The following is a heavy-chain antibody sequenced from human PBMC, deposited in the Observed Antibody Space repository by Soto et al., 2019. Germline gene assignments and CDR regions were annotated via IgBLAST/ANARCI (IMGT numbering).Heavy chain of an antibody. CDR3: AWFEKYSGGWSNGGDY. V-gene: IGHV1-46*03. D-gene: IGHD6-13*01. CDR1: GYTFTSSS. Sequence: GASVKVSCKASGYTFTSSSMHWVRPAPGQGLEWMGIITPSGGSTSYAQKFQGRVTMTRDTSTSTDYMELSSLRSEDTAVYYCAWFEKYSGGWSNGGDYWGQGTLVTVSS. CDR2: ITPSGGST. J-gene: IGHJ4*02.